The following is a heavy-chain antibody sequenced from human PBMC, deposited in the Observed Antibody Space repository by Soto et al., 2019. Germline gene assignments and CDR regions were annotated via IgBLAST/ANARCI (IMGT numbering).Heavy chain of an antibody. CDR2: IIPILGIA. D-gene: IGHD2-15*01. CDR1: GGTFSSYT. Sequence: SVKVSCKASGGTFSSYTISWVRQAPGQGLEWMGRIIPILGIANYAQKFQGRVTITADKSTSTAYMELSSLRSEDTAVYYCASLGGSWPSFDYWGQGTLVTVSS. V-gene: IGHV1-69*02. CDR3: ASLGGSWPSFDY. J-gene: IGHJ4*02.